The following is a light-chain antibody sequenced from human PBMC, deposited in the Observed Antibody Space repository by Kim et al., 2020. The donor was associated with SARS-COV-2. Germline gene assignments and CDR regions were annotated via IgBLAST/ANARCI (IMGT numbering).Light chain of an antibody. CDR2: DAS. CDR1: QDITKY. CDR3: QQYDHLPFT. V-gene: IGKV1-33*01. J-gene: IGKJ3*01. Sequence: QMTQSPSSLSASVGDRVTITCQASQDITKYLNWYQQISGTAPKLLIHDASNLEKGVPSRFSGSGSGTHFTLTISSLQPEDIATYYCQQYDHLPFTFGPGTKVDIK.